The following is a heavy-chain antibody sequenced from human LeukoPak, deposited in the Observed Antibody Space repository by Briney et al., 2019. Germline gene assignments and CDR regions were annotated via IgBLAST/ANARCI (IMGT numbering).Heavy chain of an antibody. D-gene: IGHD2-15*01. CDR2: ISGSNSYI. V-gene: IGHV3-21*01. CDR3: AREDGYCSGGNCYSYFDS. CDR1: GFTFSSYT. Sequence: GGSLRLSCAASGFTFSSYTMHWIRQAPGKGLEWVSSISGSNSYIFYADSVKGRFTITRDNTRNSQFLQMYSLRAEDTAVYFCAREDGYCSGGNCYSYFDSWGQGTLVTVSS. J-gene: IGHJ4*02.